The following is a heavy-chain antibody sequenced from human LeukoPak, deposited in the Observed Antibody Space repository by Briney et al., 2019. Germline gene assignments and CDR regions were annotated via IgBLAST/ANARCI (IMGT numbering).Heavy chain of an antibody. CDR1: GFTFSSYA. J-gene: IGHJ3*02. D-gene: IGHD3-22*01. Sequence: PGGSLRLSCAASGFTFSSYAMSWDRQAPGKGLEWVSAISGSGGSTYYADSVKGRFTISRDNSKNTLYLQMNSLRAEDTAVYYCAKDSAVGFTMIQSGAFDIWGQGTMVTVSS. V-gene: IGHV3-23*01. CDR2: ISGSGGST. CDR3: AKDSAVGFTMIQSGAFDI.